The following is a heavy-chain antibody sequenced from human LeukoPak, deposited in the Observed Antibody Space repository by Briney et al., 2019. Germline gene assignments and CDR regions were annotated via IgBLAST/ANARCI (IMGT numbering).Heavy chain of an antibody. CDR3: AIGLVFGGVIVRPKPH. D-gene: IGHD3-16*02. Sequence: GASVKVSCKASGYTFTGYYMHWVRQAPGQGLEWMGWINPNSGGTNYAQKFQGRVTITTDESTSTAYMELSSLRSEDTAVYYCAIGLVFGGVIVRPKPHWGQGTLVTVSS. V-gene: IGHV1-2*02. CDR1: GYTFTGYY. CDR2: INPNSGGT. J-gene: IGHJ4*02.